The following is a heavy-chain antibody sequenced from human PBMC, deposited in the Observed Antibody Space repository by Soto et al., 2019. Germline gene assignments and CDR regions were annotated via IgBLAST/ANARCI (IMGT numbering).Heavy chain of an antibody. CDR1: GGSISSSSYY. J-gene: IGHJ4*02. CDR3: ARQPIYDYGGNKHLDY. CDR2: IYYSGST. Sequence: TLSLTCTVSGGSISSSSYYWGWIRQPPGKGLEWIGSIYYSGSTYYNPSPKSRVTISVDTSKNQFSLKLSSVTAADTAVYYCARQPIYDYGGNKHLDYWGQGTLVTVSS. V-gene: IGHV4-39*01. D-gene: IGHD4-17*01.